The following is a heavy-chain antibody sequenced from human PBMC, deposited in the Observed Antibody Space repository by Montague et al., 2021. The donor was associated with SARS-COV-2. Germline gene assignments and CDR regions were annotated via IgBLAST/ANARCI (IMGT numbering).Heavy chain of an antibody. CDR3: ARHESPWMTTKYYFDY. V-gene: IGHV4-39*01. CDR2: IYYSGST. CDR1: GGSFSGGSFSGFY. Sequence: SETLSLTCTIHGGSFSGGSFSGFYWNWVRQAPGKGLEWIGSIYYSGSTYYNPSPKSRVTISVDTSKNQFSLKLSSVTAADTAVYYCARHESPWMTTKYYFDYGGQGTLVTVPS. D-gene: IGHD4-17*01. J-gene: IGHJ4*02.